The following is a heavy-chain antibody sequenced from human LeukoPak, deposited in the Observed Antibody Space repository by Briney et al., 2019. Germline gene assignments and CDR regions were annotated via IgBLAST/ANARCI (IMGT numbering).Heavy chain of an antibody. Sequence: PGGSLRLSCAASGFTFSSYWMSWVRQAPGKGLEWVANIKQDGSEKYYVDSVKGRFTISRDNAKNSLYLQMNSLRAEDTALYHCARGFKLWFGESPLDYWGQGTLVTVSS. CDR2: IKQDGSEK. D-gene: IGHD3-10*01. CDR1: GFTFSSYW. V-gene: IGHV3-7*03. J-gene: IGHJ4*02. CDR3: ARGFKLWFGESPLDY.